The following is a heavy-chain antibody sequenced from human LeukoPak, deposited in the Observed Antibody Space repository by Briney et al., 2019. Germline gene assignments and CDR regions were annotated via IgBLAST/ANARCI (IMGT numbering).Heavy chain of an antibody. CDR3: AKDLGGNPYYYYGMDA. CDR2: ISGGGGGT. CDR1: GFTFSNSA. Sequence: GGSLRLSCAASGFTFSNSAMTWVRQAPGKGLEWVSAISGGGGGTFYADSVKGRVTISRDNSRNTLFLQMNSLSAEDTAVYYCAKDLGGNPYYYYGMDAWGKGTTVTVSS. D-gene: IGHD1-14*01. J-gene: IGHJ6*04. V-gene: IGHV3-23*01.